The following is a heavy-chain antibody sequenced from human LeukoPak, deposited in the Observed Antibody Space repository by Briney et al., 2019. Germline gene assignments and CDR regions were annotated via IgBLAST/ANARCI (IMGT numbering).Heavy chain of an antibody. CDR1: GYSFSSYW. CDR3: ANFNSNWNWFDP. Sequence: AEPLKISGKGPGYSFSSYWIGWVRQMPGKGLEWMGIIYTGDSDTSYSPSFQGQVTISADKSISTAYLQWSSLKASDTAMYYCANFNSNWNWFDPWGQGTLVTVSS. CDR2: IYTGDSDT. D-gene: IGHD4-11*01. V-gene: IGHV5-51*01. J-gene: IGHJ5*02.